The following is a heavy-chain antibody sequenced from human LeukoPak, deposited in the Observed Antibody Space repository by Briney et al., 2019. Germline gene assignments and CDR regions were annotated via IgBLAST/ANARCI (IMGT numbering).Heavy chain of an antibody. V-gene: IGHV4-59*08. D-gene: IGHD3-22*01. CDR1: GGSISSYY. CDR2: IYYGGST. Sequence: PSETLSLTCTVSGGSISSYYWSWIRQPPGKGLEWIGYIYYGGSTNYNPSLKSRVTISVDTSKNQFSLKLSSVTAADTAVYYCARHRRAYDSSGYYLDYWGQGTLVTVSS. J-gene: IGHJ4*02. CDR3: ARHRRAYDSSGYYLDY.